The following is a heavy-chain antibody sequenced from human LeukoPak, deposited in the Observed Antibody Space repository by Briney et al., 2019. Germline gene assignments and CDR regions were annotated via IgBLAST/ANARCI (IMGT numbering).Heavy chain of an antibody. CDR2: ISGSGGST. V-gene: IGHV3-23*01. CDR3: AKDIIRDYGSGITFDY. CDR1: GFTFSSYA. Sequence: GGSLRLSCAASGFTFSSYAMSWVRQAPGKGLEWVSAISGSGGSTYYADSVKGRFTISRDNSKNTLYLQMNSLRAEDTAVYYCAKDIIRDYGSGITFDYWGQGTLVTVPS. D-gene: IGHD3-10*01. J-gene: IGHJ4*02.